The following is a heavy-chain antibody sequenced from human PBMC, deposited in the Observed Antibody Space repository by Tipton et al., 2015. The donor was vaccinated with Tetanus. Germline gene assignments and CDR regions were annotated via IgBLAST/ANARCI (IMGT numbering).Heavy chain of an antibody. CDR1: GFTFDDYG. Sequence: SLRLSCAASGFTFDDYGMHWVRQVPGKGLEWVSGITWNSGSIGYADSVKGRFTISRDNAKNSLYLQMNSLRAEDTALYYCAKGLGFYGMAVWGQGTTVTVSS. CDR2: ITWNSGSI. CDR3: AKGLGFYGMAV. D-gene: IGHD3-3*01. J-gene: IGHJ6*02. V-gene: IGHV3-9*01.